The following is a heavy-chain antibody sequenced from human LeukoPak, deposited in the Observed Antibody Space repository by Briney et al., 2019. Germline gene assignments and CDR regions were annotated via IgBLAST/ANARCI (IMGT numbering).Heavy chain of an antibody. J-gene: IGHJ6*03. Sequence: GGSLRLSCAASGFTFSSYWMHWVRQAPGKGLVWVSRINSDGSSTSYADSVKGRFTISRDNSKNTLYLQMNSLRAEDTAVYYCARGPQVSSSTSCPSGAYCYYYMDVWGKGTTVTVSS. CDR3: ARGPQVSSSTSCPSGAYCYYYMDV. CDR1: GFTFSSYW. D-gene: IGHD2-2*01. CDR2: INSDGSST. V-gene: IGHV3-74*01.